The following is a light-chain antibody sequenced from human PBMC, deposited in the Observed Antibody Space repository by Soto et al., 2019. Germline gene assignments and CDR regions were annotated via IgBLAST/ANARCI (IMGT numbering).Light chain of an antibody. V-gene: IGKV4-1*01. CDR2: LAS. Sequence: DIVMTQSPDSLAVSLGERATINCKSSQSVLHSSNNKNYLAWYQQRPGQPPKLLIYLASTRESGVPDRFSGSGSGIDFTLTISSLQAEDVAVYYCQQYYSTPPYTFGQGTKLEIK. CDR3: QQYYSTPPYT. CDR1: QSVLHSSNNKNY. J-gene: IGKJ2*01.